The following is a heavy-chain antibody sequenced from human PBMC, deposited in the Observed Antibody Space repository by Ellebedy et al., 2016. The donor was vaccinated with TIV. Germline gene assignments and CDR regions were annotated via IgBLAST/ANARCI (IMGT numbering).Heavy chain of an antibody. D-gene: IGHD3-9*01. V-gene: IGHV3-33*01. CDR1: GFTFNNYG. Sequence: PGGSLRLSCAASGFTFNNYGMHWVRQAPGKGLEWVAVVWSDGSNKYYADSVKGRFTISRDNSKSTLYLQMDSLRAEDTAVYYCARDDDDILTGRNAMDVWGQGTTVTVSS. CDR3: ARDDDDILTGRNAMDV. CDR2: VWSDGSNK. J-gene: IGHJ6*02.